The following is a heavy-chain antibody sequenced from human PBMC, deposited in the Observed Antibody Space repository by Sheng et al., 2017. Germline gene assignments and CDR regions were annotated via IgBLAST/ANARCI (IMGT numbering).Heavy chain of an antibody. V-gene: IGHV1-69*05. CDR2: IIPIFGTA. D-gene: IGHD6-19*01. J-gene: IGHJ5*02. CDR1: GGTFSSYA. Sequence: QVQLVQSGAEVKKPGSSVKVSCKASGGTFSSYAISWVRQAPGQGLEWMGGIIPIFGTANYAQKFQGRVTITTDESTSTAYMELSSLRSEDTAVYYCAGTRGAVAGNRLLKNWFDPWGQGTLVTVSS. CDR3: AGTRGAVAGNRLLKNWFDP.